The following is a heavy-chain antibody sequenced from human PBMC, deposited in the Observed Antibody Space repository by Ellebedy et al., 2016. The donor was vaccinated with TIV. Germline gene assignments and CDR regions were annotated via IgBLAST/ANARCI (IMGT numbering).Heavy chain of an antibody. V-gene: IGHV1-46*04. D-gene: IGHD6-19*01. CDR3: ARARRSGWLHTPDY. Sequence: AASVKVSCKASGYTFSSYYMHWVRQAPGQGLEWMGIINPSGGSTTYAQNLQGRVTMTRDTSTTKVYMELNSLRTEDTAVYYCARARRSGWLHTPDYWGQGTLVIVSS. CDR2: INPSGGST. J-gene: IGHJ4*02. CDR1: GYTFSSYY.